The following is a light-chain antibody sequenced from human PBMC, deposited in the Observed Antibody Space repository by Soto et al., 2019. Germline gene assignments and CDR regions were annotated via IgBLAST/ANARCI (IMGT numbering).Light chain of an antibody. CDR2: KAS. Sequence: DIQMTQSPSTLSASVGDGVTITCRASQTITTSLAWYQQKPGKAPKLLIYKASSLESGVPSRFSGSGSGTEFTLTISSLQPDDFAPYYCQQYDSYSVRTFGKGTKVEI. V-gene: IGKV1-5*03. CDR3: QQYDSYSVRT. CDR1: QTITTS. J-gene: IGKJ1*01.